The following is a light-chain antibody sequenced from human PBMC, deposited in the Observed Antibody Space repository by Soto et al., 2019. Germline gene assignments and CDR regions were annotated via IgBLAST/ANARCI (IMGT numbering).Light chain of an antibody. J-gene: IGLJ2*01. CDR2: DVS. CDR1: SSDVGGYNY. Sequence: QSALTQPRSVSGSPGQSVTISYTGTSSDVGGYNYVSWYQQHPGKAPKLMIYDVSKRPSGVPDRFSGSKSGNTASLTISGLQAEDEADYYCCSYAGSSSVVLGGGTKVTVL. V-gene: IGLV2-11*01. CDR3: CSYAGSSSVV.